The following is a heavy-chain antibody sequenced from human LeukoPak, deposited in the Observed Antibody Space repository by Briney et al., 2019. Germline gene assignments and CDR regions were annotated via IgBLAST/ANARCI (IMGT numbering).Heavy chain of an antibody. J-gene: IGHJ4*02. V-gene: IGHV3-30*02. CDR2: IRQEGRDT. CDR1: GFPFSSHG. D-gene: IGHD7-27*01. CDR3: ARDFNWGFDY. Sequence: GGSLRLSCAASGFPFSSHGMHWVRLAPGKGLEWVAYIRQEGRDTYYADSVKGRFSISRDDSKYTVNLEMNSLRTEDMALYYCARDFNWGFDYWGQGTLVSVSS.